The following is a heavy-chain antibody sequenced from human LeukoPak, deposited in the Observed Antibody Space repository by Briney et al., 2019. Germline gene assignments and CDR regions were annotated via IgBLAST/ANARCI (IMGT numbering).Heavy chain of an antibody. D-gene: IGHD5-18*01. CDR3: ARDQTAMRSFDI. J-gene: IGHJ2*01. CDR1: GGSISSNY. CDR2: IYYSGST. V-gene: IGHV4-59*01. Sequence: PSETLSLTCTVSGGSISSNYWSWIRQPPGKGLEWIGYIYYSGSTNYNPSLKSRVTISVDTSKNQFSLKLSSVTAADTAVYYCARDQTAMRSFDIWGRGTLVTVSS.